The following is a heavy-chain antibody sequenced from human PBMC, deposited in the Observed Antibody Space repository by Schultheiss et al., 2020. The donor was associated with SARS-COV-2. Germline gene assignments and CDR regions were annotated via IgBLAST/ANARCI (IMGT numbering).Heavy chain of an antibody. CDR1: GFTFSSYG. V-gene: IGHV3-30*03. Sequence: GGSLRLSCAASGFTFSSYGMHWVRQAPGKGLEWVAVISYDGSNKYYADSVKGRFTISRDNSKNTLYLQMNSLRVEETAVYYCARDKGGGYNNYIDYWGQGTLVTVSS. CDR3: ARDKGGGYNNYIDY. CDR2: ISYDGSNK. J-gene: IGHJ4*02. D-gene: IGHD5-24*01.